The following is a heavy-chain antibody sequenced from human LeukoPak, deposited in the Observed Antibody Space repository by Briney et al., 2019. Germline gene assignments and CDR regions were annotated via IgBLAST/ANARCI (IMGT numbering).Heavy chain of an antibody. CDR3: AKNVYSSSWDGYYYYYMDV. Sequence: PGGSLRLSCAASGFTFSSYAMSWVRQAPGKGLEWVSAISGSGGSTYYADSVKGRFTISRDNSKNTLYLQMNSLRAEDTAVYYCAKNVYSSSWDGYYYYYMDVWGKGTTVTVSS. J-gene: IGHJ6*03. V-gene: IGHV3-23*01. CDR1: GFTFSSYA. D-gene: IGHD6-13*01. CDR2: ISGSGGST.